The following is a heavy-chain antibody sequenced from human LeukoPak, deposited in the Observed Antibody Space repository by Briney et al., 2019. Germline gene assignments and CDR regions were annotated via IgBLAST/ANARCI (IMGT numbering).Heavy chain of an antibody. CDR2: ISGSAGST. D-gene: IGHD1-1*01. V-gene: IGHV3-23*01. CDR3: AKNRLQLDY. Sequence: PGGSLRLSCAASGFTFSNYAMSWVRQAPGKGLEWVSSISGSAGSTYYADSVKGRFIISRDNSNDTLYLQMSSLRAEDTAVYYCAKNRLQLDYWGQGTLVTVSS. J-gene: IGHJ4*02. CDR1: GFTFSNYA.